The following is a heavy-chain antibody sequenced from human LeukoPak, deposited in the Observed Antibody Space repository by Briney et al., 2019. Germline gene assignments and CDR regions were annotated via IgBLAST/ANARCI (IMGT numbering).Heavy chain of an antibody. V-gene: IGHV4-59*01. CDR1: GGSISSYY. CDR3: ARARRGGYSYGAFDY. CDR2: IYYSGST. Sequence: PSETLSLTCTVSGGSISSYYWSWIRQPPGKGLEWIGYIYYSGSTNYNPSLESRVTISVDTSKNQFSLKLSSVTAADTAVYYCARARRGGYSYGAFDYWGQGTLVTVSS. J-gene: IGHJ4*02. D-gene: IGHD5-18*01.